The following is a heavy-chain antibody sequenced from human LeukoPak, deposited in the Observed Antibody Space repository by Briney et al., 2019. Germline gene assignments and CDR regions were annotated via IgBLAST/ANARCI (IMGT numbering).Heavy chain of an antibody. D-gene: IGHD5-18*01. CDR2: IIPIFGTA. CDR1: GYTFTSYA. CDR3: ARGTGTAMVNFDY. Sequence: GASVKVSCKASGYTFTSYAMHWVRQAPGQRLEWMGGIIPIFGTANYAQKFQGRVTITADESTSTAYMELSSLRSEDTAVYYCARGTGTAMVNFDYWGQGTLVTVSS. J-gene: IGHJ4*02. V-gene: IGHV1-69*13.